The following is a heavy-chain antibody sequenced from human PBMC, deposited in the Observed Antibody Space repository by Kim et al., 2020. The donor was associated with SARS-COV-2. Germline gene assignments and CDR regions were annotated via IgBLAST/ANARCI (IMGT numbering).Heavy chain of an antibody. CDR1: GGTFSSYA. J-gene: IGHJ5*02. CDR3: ASSLRYFDWLGYNWFDP. Sequence: SVKVSCKASGGTFSSYAISWVRQAPGQGLEWMGGIIPIFGTANYAQKFQGRVTITADESTSTAYMELSSLRSEDTAVYYCASSLRYFDWLGYNWFDPWGQGTLVTVSS. D-gene: IGHD3-9*01. CDR2: IIPIFGTA. V-gene: IGHV1-69*13.